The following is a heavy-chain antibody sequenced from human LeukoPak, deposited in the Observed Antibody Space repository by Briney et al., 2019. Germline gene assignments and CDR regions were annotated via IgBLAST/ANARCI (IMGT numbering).Heavy chain of an antibody. V-gene: IGHV4-34*01. J-gene: IGHJ6*02. CDR1: GGSFSGYY. CDR3: AREKVLRPWCYYYYGMDV. CDR2: INHSGST. Sequence: PSETLSLTCAVYGGSFSGYYWSWIRQPPGKGLEWIGEINHSGSTNYNPSLKSRVTISVDTSKNQFSLKLSSVTAADTAVYYCAREKVLRPWCYYYYGMDVWGQGTTVTVSS. D-gene: IGHD3-3*01.